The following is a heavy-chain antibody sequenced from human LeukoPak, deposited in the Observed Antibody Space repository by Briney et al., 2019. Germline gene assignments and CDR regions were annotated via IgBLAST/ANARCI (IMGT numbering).Heavy chain of an antibody. CDR3: ASFYCSGGSCYQYFSYYYMDV. CDR1: GGSISSYY. V-gene: IGHV4-59*08. D-gene: IGHD2-15*01. Sequence: SETLSLTCTVSGGSISSYYWSWVRQPPGKGLEWIGYIYYSGSTNYNPSLKSRVTISVDTSKNQFSLKLNSVTAADTAVYYCASFYCSGGSCYQYFSYYYMDVWGKGTTVTISS. CDR2: IYYSGST. J-gene: IGHJ6*03.